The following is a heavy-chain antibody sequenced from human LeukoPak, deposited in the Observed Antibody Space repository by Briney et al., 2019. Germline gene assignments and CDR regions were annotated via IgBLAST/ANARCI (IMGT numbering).Heavy chain of an antibody. CDR1: GGSISSGDYY. Sequence: PSQTLSLTCTVSGGSISSGDYYWSWLRQPPGKGLEWIGYIYYSGSTYYNPSLKCRVTISVDTSKNQFSLKLSSVTAADTAVYYCARSLYYDSSGLGYWGQGTLVTVSS. D-gene: IGHD3-22*01. CDR3: ARSLYYDSSGLGY. V-gene: IGHV4-30-4*01. J-gene: IGHJ4*02. CDR2: IYYSGST.